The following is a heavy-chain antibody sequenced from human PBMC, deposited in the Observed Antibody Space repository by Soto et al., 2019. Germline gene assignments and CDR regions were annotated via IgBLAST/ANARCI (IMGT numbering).Heavy chain of an antibody. Sequence: QVQLQESGPGLVRPSEALSLTCTVSNGSISHYYWSWIRQSPGKGLEWIEYIYDSGITNYNPSLKSRVTISVDTSKNQFSLKLSSVTAADTATYYCAGGYLQLFDYWGQGILVTVSS. CDR1: NGSISHYY. CDR3: AGGYLQLFDY. V-gene: IGHV4-59*01. D-gene: IGHD1-1*01. CDR2: IYDSGIT. J-gene: IGHJ4*02.